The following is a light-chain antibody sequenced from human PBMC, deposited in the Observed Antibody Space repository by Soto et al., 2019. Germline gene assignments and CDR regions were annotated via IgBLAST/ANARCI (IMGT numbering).Light chain of an antibody. CDR3: AAWDVSFVV. V-gene: IGLV1-44*01. CDR1: RSNIGTNT. CDR2: SNN. Sequence: QSVLTQPPSASGTPGQRVTISCSGSRSNIGTNTVTWYQQLPGMAPKLLIHSNNQRPSGVLDRFSGSKSGTSASLAISGLQSEDEADYYCAAWDVSFVVFGGGTKLTVL. J-gene: IGLJ2*01.